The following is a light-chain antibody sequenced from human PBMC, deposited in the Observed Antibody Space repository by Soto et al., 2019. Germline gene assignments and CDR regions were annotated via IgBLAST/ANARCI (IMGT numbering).Light chain of an antibody. CDR2: EAS. CDR1: QSVRSN. V-gene: IGKV3-11*01. Sequence: EVVMTQSPATLSVSPVERVTLSCRASQSVRSNLAWYQQKPGQSPRLLIYEASNRATGIPARFSGSGSGTDFTLTISSLEPEDCAVYHCQQRSNWITFGQGTRLEIK. CDR3: QQRSNWIT. J-gene: IGKJ5*01.